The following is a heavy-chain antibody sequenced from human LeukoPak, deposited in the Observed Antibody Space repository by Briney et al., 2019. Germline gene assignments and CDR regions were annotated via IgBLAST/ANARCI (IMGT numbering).Heavy chain of an antibody. CDR1: GFTFSSYA. CDR2: ISYDGSNK. Sequence: GGSLRLSCAASGFTFSSYAMHRVRQAPGKGLEWVAVISYDGSNKYYADSVKGRFTISRDNSKNTLYLQMNSLRAEDTAVYYCARARSPRSGPMGAFDIWGQGTMVTVSS. CDR3: ARARSPRSGPMGAFDI. V-gene: IGHV3-30-3*01. J-gene: IGHJ3*02. D-gene: IGHD3-3*01.